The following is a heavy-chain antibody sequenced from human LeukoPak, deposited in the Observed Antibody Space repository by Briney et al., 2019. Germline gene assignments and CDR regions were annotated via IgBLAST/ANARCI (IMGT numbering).Heavy chain of an antibody. J-gene: IGHJ5*02. D-gene: IGHD2-21*02. CDR3: ARVRGVGTHIWLLPWNL. CDR2: ISGGAAGT. CDR1: GFTFPTYA. Sequence: GGSLRLSCAASGFTFPTYAMAWVRQAPGKGLEWVSSISGGAAGTYYAPSVKGRFTVSRDNDKNALHLQMDGLTAADTALYYCARVRGVGTHIWLLPWNLWGQGTLVSVSS. V-gene: IGHV3-23*01.